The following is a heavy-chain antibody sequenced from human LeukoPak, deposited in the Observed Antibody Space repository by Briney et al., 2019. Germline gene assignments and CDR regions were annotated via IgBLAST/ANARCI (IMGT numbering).Heavy chain of an antibody. CDR3: ARDFYGDYGIDY. CDR2: ISGSGGST. D-gene: IGHD4-17*01. Sequence: GGSLRLSCAASGFTFSSYGMSWVRQAPGKGLEWVSAISGSGGSTYYADSVKGRFTISRDNAKNSLYLQMNSLRAEDTAVYYCARDFYGDYGIDYWGQGTLVTVSS. J-gene: IGHJ4*02. CDR1: GFTFSSYG. V-gene: IGHV3-23*01.